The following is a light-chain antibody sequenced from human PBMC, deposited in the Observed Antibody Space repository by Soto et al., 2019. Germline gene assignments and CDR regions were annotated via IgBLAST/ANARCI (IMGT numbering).Light chain of an antibody. J-gene: IGKJ1*01. CDR3: QQCNNWPQWT. V-gene: IGKV3-11*01. CDR2: DAS. CDR1: QSVGTF. Sequence: EIVLTQSTATLSLSPGERATLSCRASQSVGTFFAWYQQKPGQAPRLLIYDASNRATGIPPRFSGSGSGTDFTLTISSLEPEDFAVYYCQQCNNWPQWTFCQGTKVDI.